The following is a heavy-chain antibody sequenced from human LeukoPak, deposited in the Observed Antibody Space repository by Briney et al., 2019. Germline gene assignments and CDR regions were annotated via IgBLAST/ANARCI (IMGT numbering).Heavy chain of an antibody. CDR3: ARVIKRWFGELYWFDP. V-gene: IGHV1-2*02. J-gene: IGHJ5*02. D-gene: IGHD3-10*01. CDR1: GYTFSDYY. CDR2: INPNSGGT. Sequence: ASVKISCKTSGYTFSDYYIHWIRQAPGQGLEWMGWINPNSGGTNYAQKFQGRVTMTRDTSISTAYMELSRLRSDDAAVYYCARVIKRWFGELYWFDPWGQGTLVTVSS.